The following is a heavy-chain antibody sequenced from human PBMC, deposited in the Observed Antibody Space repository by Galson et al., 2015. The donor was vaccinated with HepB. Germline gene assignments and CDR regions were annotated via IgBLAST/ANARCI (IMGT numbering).Heavy chain of an antibody. CDR2: ISAYNGNT. CDR1: GYTFTSYG. V-gene: IGHV1-18*01. CDR3: ARDLTPVYIVATQTFEY. Sequence: SVKVSCKASGYTFTSYGISWVRQAPGQGLEWMGWISAYNGNTNYAQKLQGRVTMTTDTSTSTAYMELRSLRSDDTAVYYCARDLTPVYIVATQTFEYWGQGTLVTVSS. J-gene: IGHJ4*02. D-gene: IGHD5-12*01.